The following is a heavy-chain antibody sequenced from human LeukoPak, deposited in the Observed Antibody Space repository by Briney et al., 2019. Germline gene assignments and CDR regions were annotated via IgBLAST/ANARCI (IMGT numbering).Heavy chain of an antibody. CDR1: GGSISSYY. V-gene: IGHV4-59*12. Sequence: PSETLSLTCTVSGGSISSYYWSWIRQPPGKGLEWIGYIYYSGSTNYNPSLKSRVTMSVDTSTNQFSLKLSSVTAADTALYYCARVGNPLVTVFAWFDPWGQGTLVTVSS. J-gene: IGHJ5*02. CDR3: ARVGNPLVTVFAWFDP. D-gene: IGHD3-3*01. CDR2: IYYSGST.